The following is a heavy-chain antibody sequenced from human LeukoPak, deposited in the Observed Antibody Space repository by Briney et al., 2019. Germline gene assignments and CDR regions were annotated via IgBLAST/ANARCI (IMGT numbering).Heavy chain of an antibody. V-gene: IGHV3-7*03. CDR3: VRGPDYGGD. CDR2: IKQDGSEK. D-gene: IGHD4-23*01. CDR1: GFTFSYYW. Sequence: GGSLRLSCAASGFTFSYYWMSWVRQAPGKGLEWVANIKQDGSEKYYVDSVKGRFTISRDNAKNSLYLQMNSLKAEDTAVYYCVRGPDYGGDWGQGTLVTVSS. J-gene: IGHJ4*02.